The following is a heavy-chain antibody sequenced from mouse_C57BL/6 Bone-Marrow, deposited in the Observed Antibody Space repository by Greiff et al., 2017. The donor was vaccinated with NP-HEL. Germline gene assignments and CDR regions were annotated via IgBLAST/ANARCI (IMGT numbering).Heavy chain of an antibody. CDR3: TRTLYYGSSYPDY. V-gene: IGHV1-15*01. D-gene: IGHD1-1*01. Sequence: QVQLQQSGAELVRPGASVTLSCKASGYTFTDYEMHWVKQTPVHGLEWIGVIDPETGGTAYNQKFKGMAILTADKSSSTAYMELRSLTSEDSAVYYCTRTLYYGSSYPDYWGQGTTLTVSS. J-gene: IGHJ2*01. CDR2: IDPETGGT. CDR1: GYTFTDYE.